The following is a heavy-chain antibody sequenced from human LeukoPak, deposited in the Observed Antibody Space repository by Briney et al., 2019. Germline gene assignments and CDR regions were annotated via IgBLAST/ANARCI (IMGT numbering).Heavy chain of an antibody. D-gene: IGHD3-9*01. J-gene: IGHJ5*02. CDR2: TSSSGST. CDR3: GRDTLFDSRGLT. Sequence: SQTLSLTYTLAGDSISSGDYYWSWIRQPAGKGLEWIGRTSSSGSTNYNPSLKSRVTISVDTSKNQFSLKLSSVTAADTAVYFCGRDTLFDSRGLTWGPGTLVTVSS. V-gene: IGHV4-61*02. CDR1: GDSISSGDYY.